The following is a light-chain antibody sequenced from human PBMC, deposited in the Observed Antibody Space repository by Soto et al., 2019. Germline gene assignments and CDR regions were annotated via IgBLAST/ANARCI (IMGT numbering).Light chain of an antibody. V-gene: IGLV1-47*01. Sequence: QSVLPQPPSASGAPGPRVTLSFSGSGSNIGNNYVSWYQQLPGTAPKLLIYSNDQRPSGVPDRFSGSKSGTSASLDISGLRSEDEAEYSCAAWDDNLIRVVFGGGTKLTVL. CDR1: GSNIGNNY. J-gene: IGLJ2*01. CDR2: SND. CDR3: AAWDDNLIRVV.